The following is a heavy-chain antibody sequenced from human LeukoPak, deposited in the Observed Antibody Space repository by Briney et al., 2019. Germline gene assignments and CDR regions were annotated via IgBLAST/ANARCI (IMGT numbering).Heavy chain of an antibody. CDR3: AKRSAESSGYFDS. V-gene: IGHV3-23*01. Sequence: GGSLRLSCAVSGFTFIKYSMTWVRQAPGKGLEWVSAITASGASTDYADSVKGRFTISGDNSKSTLYLQMSSLRAEDTAVYYCAKRSAESSGYFDSWGQGTLVTVSS. CDR2: ITASGAST. CDR1: GFTFIKYS. J-gene: IGHJ4*02. D-gene: IGHD6-19*01.